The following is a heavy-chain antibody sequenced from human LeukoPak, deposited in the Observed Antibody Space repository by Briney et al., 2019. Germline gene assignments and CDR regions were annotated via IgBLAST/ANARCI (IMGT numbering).Heavy chain of an antibody. V-gene: IGHV3-48*03. Sequence: PGGSLRLSCAASGFTFSSYEMNWVRQAPGKGLEWVSYISSSGSTIYYADSVKGRFTISRDNAKNSLYLQMNSLRAEDTAVYYCARPFYDSSGYYYGYFDYWGQGTLVTVPS. CDR1: GFTFSSYE. CDR3: ARPFYDSSGYYYGYFDY. J-gene: IGHJ4*02. D-gene: IGHD3-22*01. CDR2: ISSSGSTI.